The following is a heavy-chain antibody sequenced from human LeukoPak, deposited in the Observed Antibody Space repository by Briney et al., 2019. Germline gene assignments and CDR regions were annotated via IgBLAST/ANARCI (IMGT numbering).Heavy chain of an antibody. CDR2: ISSSSYI. D-gene: IGHD6-13*01. CDR3: AREHSSSWFHPSLYYYGMDV. V-gene: IGHV3-21*04. CDR1: GFTFSSYS. J-gene: IGHJ6*02. Sequence: GSLRLSCAASGFTFSSYSMNWVRQAPGKGLEWVSSISSSSYIYYADSVKGRFTISRDNAKNSLYLQMNSLRSDDTAVYYCAREHSSSWFHPSLYYYGMDVWGQGTTVTVSS.